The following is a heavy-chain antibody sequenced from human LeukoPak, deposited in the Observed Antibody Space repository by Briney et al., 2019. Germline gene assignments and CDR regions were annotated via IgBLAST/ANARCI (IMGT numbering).Heavy chain of an antibody. CDR1: GFTFSSYS. CDR2: ISSSSSYI. Sequence: GGSLRLSCAASGFTFSSYSMNWVRQAPGKGLEWVSSISSSSSYIYYADSVKGRFTISRDNAKNSLYLQMNSLRAEDTAVYYCARHRILTGYLDVWGKGTTVTISS. CDR3: ARHRILTGYLDV. V-gene: IGHV3-21*01. D-gene: IGHD3-9*01. J-gene: IGHJ6*03.